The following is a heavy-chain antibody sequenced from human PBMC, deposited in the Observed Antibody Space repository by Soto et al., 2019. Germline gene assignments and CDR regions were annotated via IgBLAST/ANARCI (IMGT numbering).Heavy chain of an antibody. CDR2: ISWNSGSI. V-gene: IGHV3-9*01. Sequence: GGSLRLSCAASGFTFDDYAMHWVRQAPGKGLEWVSGISWNSGSIGYADSVKGRFTISRDNAKNSLYLQMNSLRAEDTALYYCAKDTYSNSEYGMDVWGQGTTVTVSS. D-gene: IGHD6-6*01. J-gene: IGHJ6*02. CDR1: GFTFDDYA. CDR3: AKDTYSNSEYGMDV.